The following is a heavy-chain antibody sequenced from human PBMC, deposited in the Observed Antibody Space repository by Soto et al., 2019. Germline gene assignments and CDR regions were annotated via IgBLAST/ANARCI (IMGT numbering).Heavy chain of an antibody. Sequence: PGGSLRLSCAAPGFTFSSYAMHWVRQAPGKGLEWVAVISYDGSNKYYADSVKGRFTISRDNSKNTLYLQMNSLRAEDTAVYYCASSLGSSWTNWFDPWGQGTLVTVSS. D-gene: IGHD6-13*01. J-gene: IGHJ5*02. CDR2: ISYDGSNK. CDR3: ASSLGSSWTNWFDP. CDR1: GFTFSSYA. V-gene: IGHV3-30-3*01.